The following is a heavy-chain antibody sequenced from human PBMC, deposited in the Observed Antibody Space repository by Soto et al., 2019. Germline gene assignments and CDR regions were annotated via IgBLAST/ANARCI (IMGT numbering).Heavy chain of an antibody. Sequence: QVQLVQSGAEVKKAGASIRISCKASGYTFSTSGMHWVRQAPGQGLEWVGWINGVNGNTKYSQKFQDRVTITRDSSASTAYMEVSGLTSEDTGVFYCARAPRLTQLSAWGQGTQVIVSP. CDR2: INGVNGNT. J-gene: IGHJ5*02. V-gene: IGHV1-3*01. D-gene: IGHD1-1*01. CDR3: ARAPRLTQLSA. CDR1: GYTFSTSG.